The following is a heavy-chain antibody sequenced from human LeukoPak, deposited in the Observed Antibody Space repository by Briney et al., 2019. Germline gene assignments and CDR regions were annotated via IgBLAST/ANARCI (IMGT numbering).Heavy chain of an antibody. D-gene: IGHD3-22*01. V-gene: IGHV3-21*01. Sequence: GGSLRLSCAASGFTFSDYTMNWVRQAPGKGLEWVSSISSRSDYIHYADSVKGRFTISRDNAENSLFLQMNSLRADDTAVYYCARGSSGGDNWGQGTLVTVSS. CDR1: GFTFSDYT. CDR2: ISSRSDYI. CDR3: ARGSSGGDN. J-gene: IGHJ4*02.